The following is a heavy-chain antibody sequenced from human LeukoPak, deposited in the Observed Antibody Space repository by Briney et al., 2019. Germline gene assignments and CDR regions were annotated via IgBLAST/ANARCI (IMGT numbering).Heavy chain of an antibody. CDR1: GGSISSGSYY. CDR2: IYTSGST. J-gene: IGHJ4*02. CDR3: ARSDYDFWSGNFDY. Sequence: KPSETLSLTCTVSGGSISSGSYYWSWIRQPAGKGLEWIGRIYTSGSTNYNPSLKSRVTISVDTSKNQFSLKLSSVTAADTAVYYCARSDYDFWSGNFDYWGQGTLVTVSS. D-gene: IGHD3-3*01. V-gene: IGHV4-61*02.